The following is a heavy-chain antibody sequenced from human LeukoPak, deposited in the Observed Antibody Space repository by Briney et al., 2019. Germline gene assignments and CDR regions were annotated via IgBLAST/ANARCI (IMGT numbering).Heavy chain of an antibody. J-gene: IGHJ3*02. CDR3: ARDPSGLYYDFGGDFFDI. CDR1: GGSISSSNW. Sequence: SGTLSLTCAVSGGSISSSNWWSWVRPPPGKGLEWIGEIYHSGSTNYNPSLKSRVTISVDKSKNQFSLKLSSVTAADTAVYYCARDPSGLYYDFGGDFFDIWGQGTMVTVSS. D-gene: IGHD3-3*01. CDR2: IYHSGST. V-gene: IGHV4-4*02.